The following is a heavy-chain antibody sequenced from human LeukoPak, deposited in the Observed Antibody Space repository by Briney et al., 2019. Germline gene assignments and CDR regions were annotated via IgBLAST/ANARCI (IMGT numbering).Heavy chain of an antibody. CDR3: ARPLDYYDYAMDV. J-gene: IGHJ6*02. D-gene: IGHD6-6*01. V-gene: IGHV3-21*01. CDR2: ISNMISTYI. CDR1: GFTFSSYS. Sequence: GGSLRLSCAASGFTFSSYSMMWARQAPGKGPEWVSFISNMISTYIYYADSVKGRFTISRDNAKNSLYLQMNGLRAEDTAVYYCARPLDYYDYAMDVWGQGTTVGVSS.